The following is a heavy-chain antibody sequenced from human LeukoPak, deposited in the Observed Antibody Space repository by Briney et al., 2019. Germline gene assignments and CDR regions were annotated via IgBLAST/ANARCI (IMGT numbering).Heavy chain of an antibody. J-gene: IGHJ3*02. CDR2: ISYDGSNK. V-gene: IGHV3-30*03. CDR1: GFTFSSYG. CDR3: ARSDTAMDAFDI. D-gene: IGHD5-18*01. Sequence: GGSLRLSCAASGFTFSSYGMHWVRQAPGKGLEWVAVISYDGSNKYYADSVKGRFTISRDNSKNTLYLQMNSLRAEDTAVYYCARSDTAMDAFDIWGQGTMVTVSS.